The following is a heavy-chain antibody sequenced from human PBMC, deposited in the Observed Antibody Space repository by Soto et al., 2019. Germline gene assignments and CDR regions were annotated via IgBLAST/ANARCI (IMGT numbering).Heavy chain of an antibody. J-gene: IGHJ4*02. V-gene: IGHV3-30-3*01. D-gene: IGHD4-17*01. Sequence: GGSLRLSCAASGFTFSSYAMHWVRQAPGKGLEWVAVIPYDGSNKYYADSVKGRFTISRDNSKNTLYLQMNSLRAEDTAVYYCARDPYGDPDYWGQGTLVTVSS. CDR3: ARDPYGDPDY. CDR1: GFTFSSYA. CDR2: IPYDGSNK.